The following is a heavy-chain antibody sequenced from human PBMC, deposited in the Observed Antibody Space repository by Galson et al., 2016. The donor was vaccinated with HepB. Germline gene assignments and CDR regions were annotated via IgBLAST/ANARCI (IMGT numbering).Heavy chain of an antibody. V-gene: IGHV3-23*01. CDR3: AKPVLRYFDWLG. J-gene: IGHJ4*02. Sequence: SLRLSCAASGFTFNSYAMSWVRQAPGKGLEWVSAISGSGGTTYYADSVKGRFTISRDNSKNTLYLQMNSLRVGDTAVYYCAKPVLRYFDWLGWGQGTLVTVSS. CDR1: GFTFNSYA. D-gene: IGHD3-9*01. CDR2: ISGSGGTT.